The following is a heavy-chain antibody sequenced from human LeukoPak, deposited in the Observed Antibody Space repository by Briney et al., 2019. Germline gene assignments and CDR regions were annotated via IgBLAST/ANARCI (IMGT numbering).Heavy chain of an antibody. D-gene: IGHD3-16*01. CDR3: ATGYYYSPYYFDY. Sequence: ASVKVSCKASGYTFTGYHMHWVRQAPGKGLEWMGGFDPEDGETIYAQKFQGRVTMTEDTSTDTAYMELSSLRSEDTAVYYCATGYYYSPYYFDYWGQGTLVTVSS. J-gene: IGHJ4*02. CDR1: GYTFTGYH. V-gene: IGHV1-24*01. CDR2: FDPEDGET.